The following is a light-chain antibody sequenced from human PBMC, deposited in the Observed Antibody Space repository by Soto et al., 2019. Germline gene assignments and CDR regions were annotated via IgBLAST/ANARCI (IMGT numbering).Light chain of an antibody. CDR2: VAS. V-gene: IGKV3-15*01. CDR3: QQFNNWPHT. Sequence: EIVLTQSPATLSVSPMERATLSFMASQSVNQKLGWYQQKPGQAPRLLIYVASYRATGIPARFSGSGSGTEYTLTISNLQAEDFAVYYCQQFNNWPHTFGQGTRLEIK. J-gene: IGKJ5*01. CDR1: QSVNQK.